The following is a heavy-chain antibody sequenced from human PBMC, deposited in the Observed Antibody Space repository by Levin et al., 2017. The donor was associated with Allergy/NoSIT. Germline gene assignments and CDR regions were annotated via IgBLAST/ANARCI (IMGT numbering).Heavy chain of an antibody. D-gene: IGHD6-19*01. CDR2: IYSGGDT. Sequence: GGSLRLSCAASGFTVSGNYMSWVRQAPGKGLEWVSVIYSGGDTKYTDSVTGRFTISRDDSKNTLYLQMNSLRVEDTAVYYCEKCSGWYGKGYFDLWGRGTLVTVSA. V-gene: IGHV3-53*01. CDR1: GFTVSGNY. CDR3: EKCSGWYGKGYFDL. J-gene: IGHJ2*01.